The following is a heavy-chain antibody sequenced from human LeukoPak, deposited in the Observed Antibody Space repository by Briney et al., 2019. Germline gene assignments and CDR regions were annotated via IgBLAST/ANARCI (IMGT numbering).Heavy chain of an antibody. CDR2: ISHDGSSE. CDR3: ASRFEWLSSFDY. CDR1: GFTFSSYA. J-gene: IGHJ4*02. V-gene: IGHV3-30*03. Sequence: GGSLRLSCAASGFTFSSYAMHWVRQAPGKGLEWVALISHDGSSEYYGDSMKGRFTISRDNSRNTFYLQMNSLRAEDTAVYYCASRFEWLSSFDYWGQGTLVTVSS. D-gene: IGHD3-3*01.